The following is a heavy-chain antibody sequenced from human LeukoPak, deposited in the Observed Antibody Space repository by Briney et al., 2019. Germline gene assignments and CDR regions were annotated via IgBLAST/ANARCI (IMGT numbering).Heavy chain of an antibody. D-gene: IGHD6-13*01. V-gene: IGHV3-53*01. CDR1: GFTVSSNY. CDR3: ARARGAAAGPYYFDY. CDR2: IYSGGST. J-gene: IGHJ4*02. Sequence: WGSLRLSYAASGFTVSSNYMSWVRQAPGKGLEWVSVIYSGGSTYYADSVKGRFTISRDNSKNTLYLQMNSLRAEDTAVYYCARARGAAAGPYYFDYWGQGTLVTVSS.